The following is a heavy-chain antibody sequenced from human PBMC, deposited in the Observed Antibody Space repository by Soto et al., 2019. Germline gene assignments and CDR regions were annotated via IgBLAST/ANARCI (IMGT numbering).Heavy chain of an antibody. V-gene: IGHV3-23*01. J-gene: IGHJ4*02. CDR3: AKDRNYPRDQFHY. CDR1: GFTFSSYA. D-gene: IGHD1-7*01. CDR2: ISANGQGI. Sequence: GGSLRLSCAASGFTFSSYAMSWVRQAPGKGLEWVSAISANGQGIYYADSVRGRFTISRDNSKNTIFLHMDSLRAEDTAVYYCAKDRNYPRDQFHYWGQGTLVTVS.